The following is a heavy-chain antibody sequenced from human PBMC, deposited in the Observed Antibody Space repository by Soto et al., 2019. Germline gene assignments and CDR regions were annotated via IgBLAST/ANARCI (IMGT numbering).Heavy chain of an antibody. CDR3: ASTGYSSGFDY. D-gene: IGHD6-19*01. V-gene: IGHV4-34*01. Sequence: ASETLSLTCAVYGGSFSGYYWSWIRQPPGKGLEWIGSIYYSGSTYYNPSLKSRVTISVDTSKNQFSLKLSSVTAADTAVYYCASTGYSSGFDYWGQGTLVTVSS. J-gene: IGHJ4*02. CDR2: IYYSGST. CDR1: GGSFSGYY.